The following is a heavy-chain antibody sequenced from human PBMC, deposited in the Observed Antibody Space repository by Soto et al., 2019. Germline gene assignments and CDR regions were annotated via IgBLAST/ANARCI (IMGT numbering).Heavy chain of an antibody. CDR1: GYTFTSYD. D-gene: IGHD2-2*01. CDR3: ARGGLVVPAVVYYYYYYMDV. Sequence: QVQLVQSGAEVQKPGASVKVSCKASGYTFTSYDINWVRQATGQGLEWMGWMNPNSGNTGYAQKFQGRVTMTRNTSISTAYMELSSLRSEDTAVYYCARGGLVVPAVVYYYYYYMDVWGKGTTVTVSS. J-gene: IGHJ6*03. CDR2: MNPNSGNT. V-gene: IGHV1-8*01.